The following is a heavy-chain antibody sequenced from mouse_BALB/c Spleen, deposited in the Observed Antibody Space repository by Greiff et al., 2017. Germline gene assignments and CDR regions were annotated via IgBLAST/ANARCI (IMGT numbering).Heavy chain of an antibody. CDR3: ARSIYYDYDLFFDY. Sequence: EVQLQQSGPELVKPGASVKIPCKASGYTFTDYNMDLVKQSHGKSLEWIGDINPNNGGTIYNQKFKGKATLTVDKSSSTAYMELRSLTSEDTAVYYCARSIYYDYDLFFDYWGQGTTLTVSS. D-gene: IGHD2-4*01. CDR1: GYTFTDYN. J-gene: IGHJ2*01. CDR2: INPNNGGT. V-gene: IGHV1-18*01.